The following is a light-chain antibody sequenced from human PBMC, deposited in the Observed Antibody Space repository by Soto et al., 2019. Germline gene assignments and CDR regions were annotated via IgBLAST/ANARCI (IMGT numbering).Light chain of an antibody. Sequence: QSVLTQPPSASGTPGQRVTMSCSGSGSNIGPNYVYWFQQFPGTAPKLLIYNNDQPPSGVPDRFSGSKSGTSASLGISGLRSEDEADYYCAAWDDCLSGRVFGGGTKLTVL. CDR3: AAWDDCLSGRV. J-gene: IGLJ3*02. V-gene: IGLV1-47*02. CDR2: NND. CDR1: GSNIGPNY.